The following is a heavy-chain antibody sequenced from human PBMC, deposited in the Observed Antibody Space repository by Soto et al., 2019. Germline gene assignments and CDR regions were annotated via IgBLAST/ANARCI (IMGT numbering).Heavy chain of an antibody. CDR3: ARDTVYYFDY. CDR2: ISSSSSYI. V-gene: IGHV3-21*01. Sequence: GESLKISCAASGFTFRSYSMNWVRQAPGKGLEWVSSISSSSSYIYYADSVKGRFTISRDNAKNSLYLQMNSLRAEDTAVYYCARDTVYYFDYWGQGTLVTV. CDR1: GFTFRSYS. D-gene: IGHD4-4*01. J-gene: IGHJ4*02.